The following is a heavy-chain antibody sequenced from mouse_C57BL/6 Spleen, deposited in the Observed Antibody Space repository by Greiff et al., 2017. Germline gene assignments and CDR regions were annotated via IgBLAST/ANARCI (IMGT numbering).Heavy chain of an antibody. J-gene: IGHJ2*01. CDR3: ARHETGTLDY. D-gene: IGHD4-1*01. V-gene: IGHV5-6*02. CDR1: GFTFSSYG. CDR2: ISSGGSYT. Sequence: DVKLVESGGDLVKPGGSLKLSCAASGFTFSSYGMSWVRQTPDKRLEWVATISSGGSYTYYPDSVKGRFTISRDNAKNTLYLQMSSLKSEDTAMYYCARHETGTLDYWGQGTTLTVSS.